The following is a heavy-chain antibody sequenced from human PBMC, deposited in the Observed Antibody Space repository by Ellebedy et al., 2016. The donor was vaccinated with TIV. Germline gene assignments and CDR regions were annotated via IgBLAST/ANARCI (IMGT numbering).Heavy chain of an antibody. V-gene: IGHV3-53*01. D-gene: IGHD3-9*01. CDR2: IYSGGST. J-gene: IGHJ3*02. CDR1: GFTVSSNY. Sequence: GESLKISCAASGFTVSSNYMSWVRQAPGKGLEWVSVIYSGGSTYSADSVKGRFTISRDNSKNTLYLQMNSLRAEDTAMYYCARVGTYYDILTGYSDAFDIWGQGTMVTVSS. CDR3: ARVGTYYDILTGYSDAFDI.